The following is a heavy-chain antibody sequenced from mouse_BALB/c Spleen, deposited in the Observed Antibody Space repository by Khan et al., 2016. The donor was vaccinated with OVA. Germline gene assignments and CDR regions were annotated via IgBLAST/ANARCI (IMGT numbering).Heavy chain of an antibody. D-gene: IGHD2-1*01. Sequence: VQLKESGAELVKPGASVKLSCTASGFNIKDTYMHWVKQRPEQGPEWIGRIDPANGDIKYDPKFQDKATIAADTSSNTAYLQLSSLTSEDTAVYYCATLYGNTFAYGGQGNLVSVAA. V-gene: IGHV14-3*02. CDR3: ATLYGNTFAY. CDR2: IDPANGDI. J-gene: IGHJ3*01. CDR1: GFNIKDTY.